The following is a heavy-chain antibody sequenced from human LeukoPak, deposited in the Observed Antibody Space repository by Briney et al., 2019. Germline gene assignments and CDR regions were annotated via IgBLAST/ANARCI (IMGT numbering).Heavy chain of an antibody. CDR3: AKDRRGYSGQIDI. D-gene: IGHD5-12*01. CDR1: GFTFSSYA. V-gene: IGHV3-23*01. Sequence: GGPLRLSCAASGFTFSSYAMSWVRQAPGKGLEWVSAISGSGGSTYYADSVKGRFTISRDNSKNTLYLQMDSLRVEDTAVYYCAKDRRGYSGQIDIWGQGTMVTVS. CDR2: ISGSGGST. J-gene: IGHJ3*02.